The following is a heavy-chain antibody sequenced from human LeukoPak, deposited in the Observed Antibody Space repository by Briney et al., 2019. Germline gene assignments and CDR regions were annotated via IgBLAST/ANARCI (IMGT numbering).Heavy chain of an antibody. V-gene: IGHV3-48*04. CDR2: ISSSGSTI. D-gene: IGHD4-17*01. CDR3: ARSDDHGDYDDYYYGMDV. CDR1: GFRFSSYA. J-gene: IGHJ6*02. Sequence: GGSLRLACAASGFRFSSYAMSWVRQAPGKGLEWVSYISSSGSTIYYADSVKGRFTISRGNAKNSLYLQMNSLRAEDTAVYYCARSDDHGDYDDYYYGMDVWGQGTTVTVSS.